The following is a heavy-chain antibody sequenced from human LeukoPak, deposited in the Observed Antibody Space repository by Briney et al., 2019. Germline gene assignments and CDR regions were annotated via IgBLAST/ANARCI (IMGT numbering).Heavy chain of an antibody. CDR2: ISSSSAYI. D-gene: IGHD6-19*01. V-gene: IGHV3-21*01. CDR1: GFTFSSYI. J-gene: IGHJ4*02. CDR3: ATSSIALAGTVDY. Sequence: PGGSLILSCAASGFTFSSYIMNWVRQAPGKGPEWVSSISSSSAYIYYADSVKGRFTISRDNAKSSLFLQMDSLRDEDTAFYYCATSSIALAGTVDYWGQGTLVTVSS.